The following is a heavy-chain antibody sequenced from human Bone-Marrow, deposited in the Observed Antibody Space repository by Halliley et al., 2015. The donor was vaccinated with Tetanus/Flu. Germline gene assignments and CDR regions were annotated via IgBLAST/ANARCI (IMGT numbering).Heavy chain of an antibody. D-gene: IGHD3-16*01. CDR3: AKGPSSILITYGGFYFDS. CDR2: ISWNNGNI. V-gene: IGHV3-9*01. J-gene: IGHJ4*02. Sequence: SLRLSCAVSGFTFENYAMHWVRQAPGKGLEWVSGISWNNGNIGYAKSVKGRFTISRDNAQSSLSLQMKSLRPEDTALYYCAKGPSSILITYGGFYFDSWGRGTQVTVSS. CDR1: GFTFENYA.